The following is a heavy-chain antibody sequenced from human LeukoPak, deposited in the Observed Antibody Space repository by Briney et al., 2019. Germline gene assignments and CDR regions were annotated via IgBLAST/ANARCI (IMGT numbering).Heavy chain of an antibody. CDR1: GYSISSGYY. Sequence: SETLSLTCTVSGYSISSGYYWGWIRQPPGKGLEWIGSIYHSGSTYYNPSLKSRVTISVETSKNQFSLRLSSVTAADTAVYYCARSYYGSGSPMGYIDSWGQGTLVTVSS. J-gene: IGHJ4*02. CDR2: IYHSGST. D-gene: IGHD3-10*01. V-gene: IGHV4-38-2*02. CDR3: ARSYYGSGSPMGYIDS.